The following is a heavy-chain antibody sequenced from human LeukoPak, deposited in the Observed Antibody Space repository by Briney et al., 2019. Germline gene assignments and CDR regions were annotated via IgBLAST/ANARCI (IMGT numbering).Heavy chain of an antibody. CDR3: AAGCSSTSCYADY. J-gene: IGHJ4*02. V-gene: IGHV1-69*06. CDR2: IIPIFGTA. CDR1: GYTFTSYD. D-gene: IGHD2-2*01. Sequence: EASVKVSCKASGYTFTSYDINWVRQATGQGLEWMGGIIPIFGTANYAQKFQGRVTITADKSTSTAYMELSSLRSEDTAVYYCAAGCSSTSCYADYWGQGTLVTVSS.